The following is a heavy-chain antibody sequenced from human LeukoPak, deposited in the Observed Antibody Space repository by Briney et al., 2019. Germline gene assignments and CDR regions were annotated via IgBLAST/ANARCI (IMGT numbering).Heavy chain of an antibody. CDR2: IYPGDSDT. CDR3: ARQSRVEVPYWYFDL. D-gene: IGHD2-21*01. J-gene: IGHJ2*01. CDR1: GYSFTSYW. Sequence: GESLKISCKGSGYSFTSYWIGWVRQMPGKGLEWMGIIYPGDSDTRYSPSFQGQDTISADKSISTAYLQWSSLKASDTAMYYCARQSRVEVPYWYFDLWGRGTLVTVSS. V-gene: IGHV5-51*01.